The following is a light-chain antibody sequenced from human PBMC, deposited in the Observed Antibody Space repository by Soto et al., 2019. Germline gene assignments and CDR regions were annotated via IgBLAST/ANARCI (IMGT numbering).Light chain of an antibody. CDR3: QQSFSILSIT. J-gene: IGKJ5*01. CDR1: QSISDY. Sequence: SQMTQSPSSLSASVGDRVKITCRASQSISDYLNWYQQKPGKAPKLLIYAASRLQSGVPSRFSGSGSGTDFTLTISSLQPEDFATYYCQQSFSILSITFGQGTRLEIK. CDR2: AAS. V-gene: IGKV1-39*01.